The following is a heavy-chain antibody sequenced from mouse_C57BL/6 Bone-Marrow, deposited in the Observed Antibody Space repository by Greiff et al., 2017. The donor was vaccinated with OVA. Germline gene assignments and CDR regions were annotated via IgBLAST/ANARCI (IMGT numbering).Heavy chain of an antibody. J-gene: IGHJ2*02. V-gene: IGHV1-59*01. Sequence: QVQLQQPGAELVRPGTSVKLSCKASGYTFTNYWMHWVKQRPGQGLEWIGVIAPSDSYINYNQKFKGRATLTVDTCSSTAYMHLSSLTSEDSAVYYCAHYGSRLYLHYWGQGTSLTVSS. CDR3: AHYGSRLYLHY. CDR1: GYTFTNYW. CDR2: IAPSDSYI. D-gene: IGHD1-1*01.